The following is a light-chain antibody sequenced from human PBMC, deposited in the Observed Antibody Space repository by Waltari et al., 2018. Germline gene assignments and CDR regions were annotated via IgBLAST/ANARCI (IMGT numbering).Light chain of an antibody. J-gene: IGLJ1*01. CDR1: SSDVGAYNY. Sequence: QSALTQPPSASGSPGQSVPISCTGPSSDVGAYNYVSWYQQHPGKAPKLIIYEVTTRPSGVPDRFSGSKSGDTASLTVSGLQVEDEADYYCSSYAGSNNFVFGTGTKVTVL. CDR2: EVT. CDR3: SSYAGSNNFV. V-gene: IGLV2-8*01.